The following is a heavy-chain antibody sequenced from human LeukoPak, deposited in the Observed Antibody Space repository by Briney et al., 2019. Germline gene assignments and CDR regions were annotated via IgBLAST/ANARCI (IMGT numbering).Heavy chain of an antibody. Sequence: GGSLRLSCAASGFTFSNYAIRWVRQAPGKGLEWVAVVSYDGSNKYYADSVKGRFTISRDNSKNTLYLQMSSLRAEDTAVYYCARDSGFSGAQRGEFWGQGTLVTVSS. V-gene: IGHV3-30*04. CDR1: GFTFSNYA. CDR3: ARDSGFSGAQRGEF. CDR2: VSYDGSNK. D-gene: IGHD2/OR15-2a*01. J-gene: IGHJ4*02.